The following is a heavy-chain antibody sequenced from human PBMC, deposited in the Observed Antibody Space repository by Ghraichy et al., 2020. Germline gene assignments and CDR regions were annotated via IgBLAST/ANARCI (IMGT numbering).Heavy chain of an antibody. V-gene: IGHV3-23*01. D-gene: IGHD6-19*01. Sequence: ETLSLTCTVSGGSISSRSYYWGWFRQPPGKGLEWVSAVSSGGNNAYYADTVKGRLTISRDNSGNMLYLQMNNLRAEDTAVYYCARDLPTSGWTHYFDSWGRGTLVTVSS. J-gene: IGHJ4*02. CDR1: GGSISSRSYY. CDR2: VSSGGNNA. CDR3: ARDLPTSGWTHYFDS.